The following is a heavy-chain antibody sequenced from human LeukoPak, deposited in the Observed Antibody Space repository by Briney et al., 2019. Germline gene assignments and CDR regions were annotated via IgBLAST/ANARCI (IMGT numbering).Heavy chain of an antibody. CDR2: FDPEDGET. CDR1: GYTLTELS. Sequence: ASVKVSCKVSGYTLTELSMHWVRQAPGKGLEWMGGFDPEDGETIYAQKFQGRVTMTEDTSTDTAYMELSSLRSEDTAVYYCATDLFTLRYFAWRRDYWGQGTLVTVSS. D-gene: IGHD3-9*01. CDR3: ATDLFTLRYFAWRRDY. J-gene: IGHJ4*02. V-gene: IGHV1-24*01.